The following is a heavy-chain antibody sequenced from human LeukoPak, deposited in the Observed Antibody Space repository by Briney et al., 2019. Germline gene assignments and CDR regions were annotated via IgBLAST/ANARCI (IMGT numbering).Heavy chain of an antibody. J-gene: IGHJ5*02. Sequence: ASVKVSCKASGYTFTGYYMHWVRQAPGQGLEWMGWINPNSGGTNYAQKFQGRVTMTGDTSISTAYMELRSLRSDDTAVYYCARDEQQLGNWFDPWGQGTLVTVSS. CDR2: INPNSGGT. V-gene: IGHV1-2*02. CDR1: GYTFTGYY. CDR3: ARDEQQLGNWFDP. D-gene: IGHD1-1*01.